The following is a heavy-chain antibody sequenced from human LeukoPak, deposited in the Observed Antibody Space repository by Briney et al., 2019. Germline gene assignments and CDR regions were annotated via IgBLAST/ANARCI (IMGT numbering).Heavy chain of an antibody. CDR2: TIPIFGTA. CDR3: ARGAPSGWYPYYYYYYRDV. J-gene: IGHJ6*03. V-gene: IGHV1-69*05. D-gene: IGHD6-19*01. CDR1: GGTFISYA. Sequence: SAKVSCKASGGTFISYAISWVRQAPGQGLEWMGRTIPIFGTANYAQKFQGRVTITTDESTSTAYMELSSLRSEDTAVYYCARGAPSGWYPYYYYYYRDVWGKGTTVTVSS.